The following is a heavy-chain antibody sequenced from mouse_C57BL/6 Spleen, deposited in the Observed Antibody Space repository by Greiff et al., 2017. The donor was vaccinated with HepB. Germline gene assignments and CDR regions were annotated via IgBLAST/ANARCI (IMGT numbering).Heavy chain of an antibody. CDR1: GFTFSSYA. D-gene: IGHD1-1*01. Sequence: EVKLVESGEGLVKPGGSLKLSCAASGFTFSSYAMSWVRQTPEKRLEWVAYISSGGDYIYYADTVKGRFTISRDNARNTLYLQMSSLKSEDTAMYYCTRDPLYYYGSEDWYFDVWGTGTTVTVSS. CDR3: TRDPLYYYGSEDWYFDV. J-gene: IGHJ1*03. CDR2: ISSGGDYI. V-gene: IGHV5-9-1*02.